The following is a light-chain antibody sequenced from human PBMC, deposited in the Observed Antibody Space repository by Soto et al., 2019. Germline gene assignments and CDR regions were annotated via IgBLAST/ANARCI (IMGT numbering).Light chain of an antibody. V-gene: IGKV3-20*01. CDR2: GGS. Sequence: EVVLTQSPDTLSLSPGESATLSCRASQSVGTSLAWYPQKPGQAPRLLIYGGSIRATGIPNRFSGSGSGTDLTLTVSRVEPDDFAVYYCQQYASSPFSFGGGTKMEMK. CDR1: QSVGTS. J-gene: IGKJ4*01. CDR3: QQYASSPFS.